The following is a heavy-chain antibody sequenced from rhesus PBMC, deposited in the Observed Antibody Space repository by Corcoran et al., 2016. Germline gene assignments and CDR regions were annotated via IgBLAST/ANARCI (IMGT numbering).Heavy chain of an antibody. D-gene: IGHD2-8*01. J-gene: IGHJ4*01. CDR1: GFTFSDYS. V-gene: IGHV3-184*01. CDR3: TTDLFLVVVSATPNY. CDR2: IKRKAYGGTA. Sequence: EVQLMASGGGLVQPGGSLILSCVASGFTFSDYSMYWFGQTPGKGPKGVDCGDLIKRKAYGGTAKYAASLKGRFTISRDDSKSIVSLQMSSLKSEDTAVYYCTTDLFLVVVSATPNYWGQGVLVTVSS.